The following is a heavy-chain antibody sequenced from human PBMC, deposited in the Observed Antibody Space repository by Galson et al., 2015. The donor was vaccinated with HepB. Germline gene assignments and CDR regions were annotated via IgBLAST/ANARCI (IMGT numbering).Heavy chain of an antibody. J-gene: IGHJ3*02. CDR3: ARDSRGYCSSTSCPTDAFDI. CDR2: INPNSGGT. V-gene: IGHV1-2*02. Sequence: SVKVSCKASGYTFTGYYMHWVRQAPGQGLEWMGWINPNSGGTNYAQKFQGRVTMTRDTSISTAYMELSRLRSDDTAVYYCARDSRGYCSSTSCPTDAFDIWGQGTMVTVSS. CDR1: GYTFTGYY. D-gene: IGHD2-2*03.